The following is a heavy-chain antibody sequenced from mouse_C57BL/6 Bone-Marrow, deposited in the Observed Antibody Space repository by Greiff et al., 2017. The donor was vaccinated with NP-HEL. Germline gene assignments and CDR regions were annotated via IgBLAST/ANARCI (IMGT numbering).Heavy chain of an antibody. CDR3: ARMGYYGSSQGHFDV. J-gene: IGHJ1*03. CDR1: GYTFTDYN. D-gene: IGHD1-1*01. CDR2: INPNNGGT. Sequence: VQLQQSGPELVKPGASVKIPCKASGYTFTDYNMDWVKQSHGKSLEWIGDINPNNGGTIYNQKFKGKATLTVDKSSSTAYMELRSLTSEDTAVYYCARMGYYGSSQGHFDVWGTGTTVTVSS. V-gene: IGHV1-18*01.